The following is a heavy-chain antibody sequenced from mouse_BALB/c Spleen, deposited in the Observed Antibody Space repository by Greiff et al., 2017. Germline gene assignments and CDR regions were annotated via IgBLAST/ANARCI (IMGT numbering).Heavy chain of an antibody. CDR1: GYTFTSYW. CDR2: INPSTGYT. J-gene: IGHJ2*01. CDR3: ARRGDYYGSSYLGY. Sequence: QVQLQQSGAELAKPGASVKMSCKASGYTFTSYWMHWVKQRPGQGLEWIGYINPSTGYTEYNEKFKGKATLTADKSSSTAYMQLSSLTSEDSAVYFCARRGDYYGSSYLGYWGQGTTLTVSS. D-gene: IGHD1-1*01. V-gene: IGHV1-7*01.